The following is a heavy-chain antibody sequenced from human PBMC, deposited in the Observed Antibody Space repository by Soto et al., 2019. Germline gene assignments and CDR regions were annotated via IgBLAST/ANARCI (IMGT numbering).Heavy chain of an antibody. V-gene: IGHV4-34*01. J-gene: IGHJ5*02. Sequence: WETLSLTCAVYGGSFSDFYWSWIRQPPGKGLEWIGEINHSGSTNYNPSLKSRVTISIDTTKKQFSLKLSSVTAADTAVYYCATTHRGKNWFDPWGQGTLVTVSS. D-gene: IGHD3-10*01. CDR2: INHSGST. CDR1: GGSFSDFY. CDR3: ATTHRGKNWFDP.